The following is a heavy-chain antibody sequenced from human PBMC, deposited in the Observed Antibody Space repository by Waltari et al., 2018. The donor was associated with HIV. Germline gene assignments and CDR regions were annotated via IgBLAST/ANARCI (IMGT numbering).Heavy chain of an antibody. CDR2: IYYTGRA. CDR3: ARHALRVGAAYWNFDL. D-gene: IGHD1-26*01. CDR1: GGSVSSSSYF. V-gene: IGHV4-39*01. J-gene: IGHJ2*01. Sequence: QLQLQESGPGLVKPSETLSLTCTVSGGSVSSSSYFWGWIRQPPGKGLEWIGRIYYTGRAYYNPSLKSRVTISVDTSKNQFSLKVTSVTAVDTAVYYCARHALRVGAAYWNFDLWGRGTLVTVSS.